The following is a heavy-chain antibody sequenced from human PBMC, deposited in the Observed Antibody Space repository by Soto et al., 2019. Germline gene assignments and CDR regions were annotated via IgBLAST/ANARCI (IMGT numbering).Heavy chain of an antibody. Sequence: QVQLVESGGGVVQPGRSLRLSCAASGFTFSSYAMHWVRQAPGKGLEWVAVISYDGSNKYYADSVKGRFTISRDNSXXTRYLQMNSLRAEDTAVNYCARDTSGWYPGDGMDVWGQGTTVTVSS. D-gene: IGHD6-19*01. CDR3: ARDTSGWYPGDGMDV. CDR2: ISYDGSNK. J-gene: IGHJ6*02. V-gene: IGHV3-30-3*01. CDR1: GFTFSSYA.